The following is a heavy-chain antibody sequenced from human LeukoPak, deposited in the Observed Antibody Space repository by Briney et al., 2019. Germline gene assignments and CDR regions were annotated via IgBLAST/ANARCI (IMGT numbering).Heavy chain of an antibody. V-gene: IGHV4-34*01. D-gene: IGHD4-11*01. CDR2: INHSGST. Sequence: SETLSLTCAVYGGSFSGYYWSWIRQPPGKGLEWIGEINHSGSTNYNPSLRSRVTISVDTSKNQFSLKLSSVTAADTAVYYCARRARWVTTNWFDPWGQGTLVTVSS. J-gene: IGHJ5*02. CDR1: GGSFSGYY. CDR3: ARRARWVTTNWFDP.